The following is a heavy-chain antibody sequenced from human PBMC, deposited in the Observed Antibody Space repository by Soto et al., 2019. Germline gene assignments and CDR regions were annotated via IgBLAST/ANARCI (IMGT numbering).Heavy chain of an antibody. D-gene: IGHD4-4*01. Sequence: GGSLRLSCAASGFTFSNYAMHWVRQAPGKGLEWVAVISYDGSDKYNANSVKGRFTISRDNAKKLLYLQMNGLRAEDTALYYCAKAAYSNAWYRFDLWGQGTLVTVSS. CDR1: GFTFSNYA. V-gene: IGHV3-30-3*01. J-gene: IGHJ4*02. CDR3: AKAAYSNAWYRFDL. CDR2: ISYDGSDK.